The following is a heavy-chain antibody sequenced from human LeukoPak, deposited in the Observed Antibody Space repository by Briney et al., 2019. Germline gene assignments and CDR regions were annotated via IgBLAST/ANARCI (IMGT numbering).Heavy chain of an antibody. CDR2: INPSGGST. D-gene: IGHD3-22*01. CDR1: GYTFTSYY. V-gene: IGHV1-46*01. CDR3: ARLHYYDSSGYYKYWFDP. Sequence: ASVKVSCKACGYTFTSYYMHWVRQAPGQGLAWMGIINPSGGSTSYAQKFQGRVTMTRDTSTSTVYMELSSLRSEDTAVYYCARLHYYDSSGYYKYWFDPWGQGTLVTVSS. J-gene: IGHJ5*02.